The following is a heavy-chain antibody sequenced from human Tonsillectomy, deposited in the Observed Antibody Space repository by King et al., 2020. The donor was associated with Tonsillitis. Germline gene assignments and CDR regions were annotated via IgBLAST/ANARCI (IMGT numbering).Heavy chain of an antibody. CDR2: ISSSSSYI. CDR1: GFTFSSYS. Sequence: VQLVESGGGLVKPGGSLRLSCAASGFTFSSYSMNWVRQAPGKGLEWVSSISSSSSYIYYADSVKGRFTISRDNAKNSLDMQMNSLRAEDTAVYYCAGGRITMVRGVIIHYYFDYWGQGTLVTVSS. J-gene: IGHJ4*02. V-gene: IGHV3-21*01. D-gene: IGHD3-10*01. CDR3: AGGRITMVRGVIIHYYFDY.